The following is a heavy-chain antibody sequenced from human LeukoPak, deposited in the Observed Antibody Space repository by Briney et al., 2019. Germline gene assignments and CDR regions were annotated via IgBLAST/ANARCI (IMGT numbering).Heavy chain of an antibody. CDR3: ARNGGSYLRGYWYFDL. V-gene: IGHV4-59*01. D-gene: IGHD1-26*01. CDR2: TYYSGST. J-gene: IGHJ2*01. CDR1: GGSISSYY. Sequence: SETLSLTCTVSGGSISSYYWSWIRQPPGKGLEWIGYTYYSGSTNYNPSLKSRVTISVDTSKNQFSLKLSSVTAADTAVYYCARNGGSYLRGYWYFDLWGRGTLVTVSS.